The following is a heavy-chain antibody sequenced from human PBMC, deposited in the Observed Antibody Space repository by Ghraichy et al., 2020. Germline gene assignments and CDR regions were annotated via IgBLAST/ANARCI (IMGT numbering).Heavy chain of an antibody. Sequence: GGSPRLSCAASGFTFSSYSMNWVRQAPGKGLEWVSSISSSSSYIYYADSVKGRFTISRDNAKNSLYLQMNSLRAEDTAVYYCAREHVEMATMVDYWGQGTLVTVSS. V-gene: IGHV3-21*01. D-gene: IGHD5-24*01. CDR1: GFTFSSYS. J-gene: IGHJ4*02. CDR3: AREHVEMATMVDY. CDR2: ISSSSSYI.